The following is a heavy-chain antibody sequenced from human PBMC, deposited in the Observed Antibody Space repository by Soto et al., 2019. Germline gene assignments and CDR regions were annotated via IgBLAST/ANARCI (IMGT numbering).Heavy chain of an antibody. V-gene: IGHV4-34*01. J-gene: IGHJ4*02. CDR3: ARVKVVPAKIDY. Sequence: SETLSLTCAVYGGSFSGYYWSWIRQPPGKGLEWIGEINHSGSTNYNPSLKSRVTISVDTSKNQFSLKLSPVTAADTAVYYCARVKVVPAKIDYWGQGTLVTVSS. CDR1: GGSFSGYY. CDR2: INHSGST. D-gene: IGHD2-2*01.